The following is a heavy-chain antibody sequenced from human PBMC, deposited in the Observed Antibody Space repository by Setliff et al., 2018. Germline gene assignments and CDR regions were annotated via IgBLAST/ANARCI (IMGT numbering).Heavy chain of an antibody. J-gene: IGHJ4*02. CDR2: ISGSSVDT. D-gene: IGHD3-22*01. V-gene: IGHV3-23*01. CDR1: GFTFSSYA. CDR3: AKDQPNKYDNSGSAPIDY. Sequence: PGGSLRLSCAASGFTFSSYAMSWVRQTPGKGLEWVSGISGSSVDTYYVDSVKGRFTISRDNSKNTLYLQMSSLRVEDTAIYYCAKDQPNKYDNSGSAPIDYWGQGTLVTVSS.